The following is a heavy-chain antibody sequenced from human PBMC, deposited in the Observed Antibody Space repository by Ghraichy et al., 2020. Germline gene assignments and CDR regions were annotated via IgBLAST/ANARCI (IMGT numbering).Heavy chain of an antibody. J-gene: IGHJ4*02. Sequence: ASVKVSCKASGYTFTSYAMHWVRQAPGQRLEWMGWINAGNGNTKYSQKFQGRVTITRDTSASTAYMELSSLRSEDTAVYYCARSPPRGVIPMDYWGQGTLVTVSS. CDR1: GYTFTSYA. CDR2: INAGNGNT. V-gene: IGHV1-3*01. CDR3: ARSPPRGVIPMDY. D-gene: IGHD2-21*01.